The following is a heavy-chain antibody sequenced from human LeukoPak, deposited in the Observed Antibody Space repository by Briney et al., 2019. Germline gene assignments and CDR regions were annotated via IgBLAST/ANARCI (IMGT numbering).Heavy chain of an antibody. V-gene: IGHV4-61*02. CDR1: GDSISSSTCN. CDR2: IYTSGST. Sequence: SETLSLTCKVSGDSISSSTCNWSWIRQPAGKGLEWIGRIYTSGSTNYNPSLKSRVTMSVDTSKNQFSLKLSSVTAADTAVYYCARDYTNYYYYYYMDVWGKGTTVTVSS. CDR3: ARDYTNYYYYYYMDV. D-gene: IGHD4-11*01. J-gene: IGHJ6*03.